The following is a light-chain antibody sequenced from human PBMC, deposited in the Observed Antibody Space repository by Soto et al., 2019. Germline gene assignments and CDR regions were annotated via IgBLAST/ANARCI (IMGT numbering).Light chain of an antibody. J-gene: IGKJ5*01. CDR1: QSVLYSSNNKNY. V-gene: IGKV4-1*01. CDR3: KQYYTIDN. CDR2: WAS. Sequence: DIVMTQSPDSLAVSLGERATINCKSSQSVLYSSNNKNYLAWYQQKPGQPPKLPIYWASTRESGVPDRFSDSGSGTDFPLTITSLQAEDVAVYYCKQYYTIDNFGQGTRLEIK.